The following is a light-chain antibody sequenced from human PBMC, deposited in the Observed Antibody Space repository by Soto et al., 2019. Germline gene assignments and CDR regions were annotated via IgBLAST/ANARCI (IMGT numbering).Light chain of an antibody. CDR1: QSVSSN. Sequence: EIVMTQSPSTLSVSPGERATLSCRASQSVSSNLAWYQQKPGQAPRLLIYGASTRATGIPDNFSGSGSGTDFTLTISRLEPEDFAVYYCQYYGVSRTFGQGTKVDIK. J-gene: IGKJ1*01. CDR2: GAS. V-gene: IGKV3-20*01. CDR3: QYYGVSRT.